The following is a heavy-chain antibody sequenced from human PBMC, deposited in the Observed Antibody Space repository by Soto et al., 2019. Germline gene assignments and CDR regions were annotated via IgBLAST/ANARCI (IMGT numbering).Heavy chain of an antibody. D-gene: IGHD2-21*01. J-gene: IGHJ5*02. CDR1: GGSIKGSGYF. CDR3: VRQGTFWGDTPRGVAP. CDR2: LYDNENDRN. V-gene: IGHV4-39*01. Sequence: SETLSLTCTVSGGSIKGSGYFWAWIRQSPGKGLEWIASLYDNENDRNYYSPSLEGRVTISADMSKNELSLRLRLVTAADTAVYFCVRQGTFWGDTPRGVAPGGQGTQVPVS.